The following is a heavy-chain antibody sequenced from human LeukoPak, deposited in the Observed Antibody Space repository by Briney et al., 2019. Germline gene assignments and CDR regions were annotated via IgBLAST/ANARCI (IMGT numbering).Heavy chain of an antibody. V-gene: IGHV3-9*01. D-gene: IGHD6-19*01. CDR1: GFTFDDYA. CDR2: ISWNSGSI. J-gene: IGHJ5*02. CDR3: AKDHRSYSSGWYGWFDP. Sequence: GGSLRLSCAASGFTFDDYAMHWVRQAPGKGLEWASGISWNSGSIGYADSVKGRFTISRDNAKNSLYLQMNSLRAEDTALYYCAKDHRSYSSGWYGWFDPWGQGTLVTVSS.